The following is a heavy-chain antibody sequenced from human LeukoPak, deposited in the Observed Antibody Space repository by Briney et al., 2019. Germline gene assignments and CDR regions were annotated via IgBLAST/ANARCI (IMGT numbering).Heavy chain of an antibody. J-gene: IGHJ4*02. CDR3: ARDGVRWGSGSSGGV. CDR2: INWNGGGT. D-gene: IGHD3-10*01. V-gene: IGHV3-20*04. CDR1: GFTFDDYG. Sequence: PGGSLRLSCAASGFTFDDYGMSWVRPAPGKGLGWVSGINWNGGGTGYADSVKGRFTISRDNAKNSLYLQMNSLRAEDTALYYCARDGVRWGSGSSGGVWGQGTLVTVSS.